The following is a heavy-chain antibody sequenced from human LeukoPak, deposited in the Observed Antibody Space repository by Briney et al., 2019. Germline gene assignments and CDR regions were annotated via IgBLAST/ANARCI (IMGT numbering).Heavy chain of an antibody. Sequence: SETLSLTCTVSGGSFTSFYWSWIRQPAGKGLEWIGRFFSSGTTNYNPSFKSRATISVDKSKNQFSLKLTSVTAADTAVYYCARYSGIYGPDYWGQGALVSVSS. CDR2: FFSSGTT. V-gene: IGHV4-4*07. J-gene: IGHJ4*02. D-gene: IGHD3-10*01. CDR3: ARYSGIYGPDY. CDR1: GGSFTSFY.